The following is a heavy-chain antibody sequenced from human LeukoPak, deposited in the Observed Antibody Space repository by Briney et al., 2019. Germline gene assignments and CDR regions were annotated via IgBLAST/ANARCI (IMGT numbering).Heavy chain of an antibody. Sequence: SSETLSLTCAVYGGSFSGYYWSWIRQPPGKGLEWIGEINHSGSTNYNPSLKSRVTISVDTSKNQFSLKLSSVTAADTAVYYCARGRYCSGGSCYVDYWGQGNLVTVSS. V-gene: IGHV4-34*01. CDR3: ARGRYCSGGSCYVDY. D-gene: IGHD2-15*01. CDR1: GGSFSGYY. CDR2: INHSGST. J-gene: IGHJ4*02.